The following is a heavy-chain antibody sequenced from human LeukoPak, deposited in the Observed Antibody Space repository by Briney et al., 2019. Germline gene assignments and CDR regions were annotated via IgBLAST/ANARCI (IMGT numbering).Heavy chain of an antibody. D-gene: IGHD1-1*01. CDR1: GGSISISSYC. V-gene: IGHV4-39*01. J-gene: IGHJ5*02. CDR3: ARLRGSGRYKLFDP. Sequence: SETLSLTCTVSGGSISISSYCWGWIRQPPGEGLEWIGTICYSGDTYYNTSLKSRVTISVDTSKNQFSLKLSSVTAADTAVYYCARLRGSGRYKLFDPWGQGTLVTVSS. CDR2: ICYSGDT.